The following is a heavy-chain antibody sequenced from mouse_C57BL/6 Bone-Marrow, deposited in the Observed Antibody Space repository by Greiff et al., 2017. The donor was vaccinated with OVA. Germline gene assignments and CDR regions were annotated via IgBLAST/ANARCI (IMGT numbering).Heavy chain of an antibody. Sequence: EVKLVESGGGLVKPGGSLKLSCAASGFTFSSYTMSWVRQTPEKRLEWVATISGGGGNTYYPDSVKGRFTISRDNAKNTLYLQMSSLRSEDTALYYCARWRITTVDYYFDYWGQGTTLTVSS. CDR1: GFTFSSYT. V-gene: IGHV5-9*01. CDR3: ARWRITTVDYYFDY. CDR2: ISGGGGNT. J-gene: IGHJ2*01. D-gene: IGHD1-1*01.